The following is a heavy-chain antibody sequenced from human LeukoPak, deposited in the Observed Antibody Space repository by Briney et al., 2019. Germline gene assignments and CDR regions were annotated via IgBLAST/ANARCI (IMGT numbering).Heavy chain of an antibody. CDR2: ISAYNGNT. V-gene: IGHV1-18*01. J-gene: IGHJ6*02. D-gene: IGHD3-9*01. Sequence: ASVKVSCKASGYTFTSYGISWVRQAPGQGLEWMGWISAYNGNTNYAQKLQGRVTMTTDTSTSTACMELRSLRSDDTAVYYCARDYDILTGYYTYGMDVWGQGTTVTVSS. CDR1: GYTFTSYG. CDR3: ARDYDILTGYYTYGMDV.